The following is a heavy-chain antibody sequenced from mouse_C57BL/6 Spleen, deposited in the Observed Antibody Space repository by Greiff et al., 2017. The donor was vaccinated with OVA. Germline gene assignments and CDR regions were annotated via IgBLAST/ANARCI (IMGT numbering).Heavy chain of an antibody. J-gene: IGHJ1*03. Sequence: VQLKESGPGLVKPSQSLSLTCSVTGYSITSGYYWNWIRQFPGNKLEWMGYISYDGSNNYNPSLKNRISITRDTSKNQFFLKLNSVTTEDTATYYCARDRLNWYFDVWGTGTTVTVSS. CDR1: GYSITSGYY. D-gene: IGHD1-2*01. CDR3: ARDRLNWYFDV. CDR2: ISYDGSN. V-gene: IGHV3-6*01.